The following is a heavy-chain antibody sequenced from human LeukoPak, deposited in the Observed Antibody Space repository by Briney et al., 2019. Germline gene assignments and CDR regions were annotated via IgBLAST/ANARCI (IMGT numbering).Heavy chain of an antibody. Sequence: ASVKVSCKASGGTFSSYAISWVRQAPGQGLEWMGRIIPILGIANYAQKFQGRVTITADKSTSTAYMELSSLRSEDTAIYYCARGVDGSSADFYMDVWGKGTTVTVSS. V-gene: IGHV1-69*04. CDR1: GGTFSSYA. J-gene: IGHJ6*03. CDR2: IIPILGIA. D-gene: IGHD6-25*01. CDR3: ARGVDGSSADFYMDV.